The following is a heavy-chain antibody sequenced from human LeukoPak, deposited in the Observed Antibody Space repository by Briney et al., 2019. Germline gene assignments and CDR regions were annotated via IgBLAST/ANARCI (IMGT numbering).Heavy chain of an antibody. CDR1: GFTFEDYT. D-gene: IGHD3-22*01. CDR3: VKDLSYESSGHVLEY. J-gene: IGHJ4*02. V-gene: IGHV3-43*01. CDR2: ISWDGTT. Sequence: GGSLRLSCVASGFTFEDYTMLWVRQAPGKTLEWVSLISWDGTTYYTDSVKGRFTISRDNSKNSLYLQMDTLRSEDTAFYYCVKDLSYESSGHVLEYWGQGTLVTVSS.